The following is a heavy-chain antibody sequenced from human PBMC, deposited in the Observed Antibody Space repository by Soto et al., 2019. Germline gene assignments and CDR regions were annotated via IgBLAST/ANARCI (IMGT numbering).Heavy chain of an antibody. V-gene: IGHV3-33*01. CDR2: IWYDGLYK. Sequence: GGSLRLSCATSGFTFSHYGMHWVRQAPGKGLEWVTIIWYDGLYKYYADSVKGRFTVSRDDSKNTVSLEMNSLGVDDTAVYYCARGASSGNYNFFLDYWGQGTLVTVSS. J-gene: IGHJ4*02. D-gene: IGHD1-1*01. CDR3: ARGASSGNYNFFLDY. CDR1: GFTFSHYG.